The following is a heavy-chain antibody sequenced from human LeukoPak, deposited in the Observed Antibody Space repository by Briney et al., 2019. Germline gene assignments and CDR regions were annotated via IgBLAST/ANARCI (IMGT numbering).Heavy chain of an antibody. CDR2: IYPGDSDT. Sequence: GESLQISCKGSGYSFTSYWIGWVRQMPGKGLEWMGIIYPGDSDTRYSPSFQGQVTISADKSISTAYLQWSSLKASDTAMYYCARPYGLDYGGNYWYFDLWGRGTLVTVSS. J-gene: IGHJ2*01. D-gene: IGHD4-23*01. CDR1: GYSFTSYW. V-gene: IGHV5-51*01. CDR3: ARPYGLDYGGNYWYFDL.